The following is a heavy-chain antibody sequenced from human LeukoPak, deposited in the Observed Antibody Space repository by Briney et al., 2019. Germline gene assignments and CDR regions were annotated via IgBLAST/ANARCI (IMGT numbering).Heavy chain of an antibody. Sequence: SETLSLTCAVYGGSFSGYYWSWIRQPPGKGLEWIGEINHSGSTYYNPSLKSRVTISVDTSKNQFSLKLSSVTAADTAVYYCARTGYSSSWLNFDYWGQGTLVTVSS. D-gene: IGHD6-13*01. CDR3: ARTGYSSSWLNFDY. J-gene: IGHJ4*02. V-gene: IGHV4-34*01. CDR1: GGSFSGYY. CDR2: INHSGST.